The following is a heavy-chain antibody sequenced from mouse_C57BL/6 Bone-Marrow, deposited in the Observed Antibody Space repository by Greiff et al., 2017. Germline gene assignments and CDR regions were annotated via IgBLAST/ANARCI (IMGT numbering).Heavy chain of an antibody. Sequence: VQLQQSGAELAKPGASVKLSCKASGYTFTSYWMHWVKQRPGQGLEWIGYINPSSGYTKYNQKFKDKATLTADKSSSTAYMQLSSLTSEDSAVYYCAASYYYGSNWFAYWGQGTLVTVSA. J-gene: IGHJ3*01. CDR3: AASYYYGSNWFAY. CDR1: GYTFTSYW. D-gene: IGHD1-1*01. CDR2: INPSSGYT. V-gene: IGHV1-7*01.